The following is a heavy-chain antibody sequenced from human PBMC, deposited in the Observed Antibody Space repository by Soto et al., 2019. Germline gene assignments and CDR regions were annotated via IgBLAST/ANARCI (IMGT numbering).Heavy chain of an antibody. J-gene: IGHJ4*02. CDR3: ARDLKPSTAVTLVVDC. V-gene: IGHV3-21*01. CDR1: VLTFSTYS. D-gene: IGHD4-4*01. Sequence: PWWSLRLSCSASVLTFSTYSMNWFRQAPGKGLEWVSSVSSSSTYIYYADSVKGRFTISRDNAKNSLYLQMNSLRAEDTAVYYCARDLKPSTAVTLVVDCWGQGTLVTVSS. CDR2: VSSSSTYI.